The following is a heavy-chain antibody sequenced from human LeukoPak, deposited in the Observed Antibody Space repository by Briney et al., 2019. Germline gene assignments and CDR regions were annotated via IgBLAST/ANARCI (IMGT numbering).Heavy chain of an antibody. J-gene: IGHJ6*02. CDR1: GGSISSYY. CDR3: ARHVPPSGWYDYYGMDV. D-gene: IGHD6-13*01. CDR2: IYYSGST. V-gene: IGHV4-59*08. Sequence: SETLSLTCTVSGGSISSYYWSWIRQPPGKGLEWIGYIYYSGSTNYNPSLKSRVTISVDTSKNQFSLKLSSVTAADTAVYYCARHVPPSGWYDYYGMDVWGQGTTVTVSS.